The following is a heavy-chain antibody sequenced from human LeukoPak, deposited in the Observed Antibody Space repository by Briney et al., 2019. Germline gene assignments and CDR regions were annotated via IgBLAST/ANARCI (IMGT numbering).Heavy chain of an antibody. J-gene: IGHJ4*02. D-gene: IGHD1-1*01. V-gene: IGHV5-51*01. CDR2: IYPGDFDT. CDR3: ARRALTTGYFDY. Sequence: GKSLKISCEGSGYSFTSYWIAWVRQMPGKGLEWMGIIYPGDFDTRYSPSFQGQVTISADKSINTAYLQWSSLKASDTAIYYCARRALTTGYFDYWGQGSLVTVSS. CDR1: GYSFTSYW.